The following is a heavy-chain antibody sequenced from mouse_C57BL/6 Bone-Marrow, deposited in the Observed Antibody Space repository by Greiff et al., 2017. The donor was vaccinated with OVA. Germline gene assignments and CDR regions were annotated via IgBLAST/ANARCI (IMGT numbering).Heavy chain of an antibody. V-gene: IGHV1-26*01. CDR2: INPNNGGT. J-gene: IGHJ4*01. Sequence: EVQLQQSGPELVKPGASVKISCKASGYTFTDYYMNWVKQSHGKSLEWIGDINPNNGGTSYNQKFKGKATLTVDKSSSTAYMELRSLTSEDSAVYYCARDGGLRRGYYAMDDWGQGTSVTVSS. CDR3: ARDGGLRRGYYAMDD. CDR1: GYTFTDYY. D-gene: IGHD2-4*01.